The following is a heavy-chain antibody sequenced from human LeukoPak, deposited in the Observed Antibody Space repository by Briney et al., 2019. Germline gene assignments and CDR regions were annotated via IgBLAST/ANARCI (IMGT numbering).Heavy chain of an antibody. CDR1: GGSISSYY. D-gene: IGHD6-13*01. CDR2: IYYRGST. J-gene: IGHJ4*02. CDR3: ARDTSGTVDY. V-gene: IGHV4-59*12. Sequence: SETLSLTCTVSGGSISSYYWSWIRQPPGKGLEWIGYIYYRGSTNYNPSLKSRVTISVDTSKNQFSLKLSSVTAADTAVYYCARDTSGTVDYWGQGTLVTVSS.